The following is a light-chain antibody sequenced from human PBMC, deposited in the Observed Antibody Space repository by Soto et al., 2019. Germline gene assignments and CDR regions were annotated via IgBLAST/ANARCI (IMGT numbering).Light chain of an antibody. V-gene: IGKV1-5*03. Sequence: DLQMTQSPSTLSASVGDRVTITCRASQSISSWLAWYQQKPGKAPKLLIYEASSSQIGVPPRFSGSGFGTEFTLTISSLQPDEFATYYCQHYKESSTFCQGTRLEIK. CDR3: QHYKESST. J-gene: IGKJ1*01. CDR2: EAS. CDR1: QSISSW.